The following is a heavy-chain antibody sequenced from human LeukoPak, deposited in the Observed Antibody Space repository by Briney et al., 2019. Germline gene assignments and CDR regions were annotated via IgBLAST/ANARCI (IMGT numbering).Heavy chain of an antibody. Sequence: GGSLRLSCAASGFTFHHYAIHWVRQVPGKGLEWVSGISWNSANIGYADSVKGRFTISRDNAKNSVYLQMNSLRGEDTALYYCAKDKAPLYRGHDWDLDFWGQGTLVTVSS. V-gene: IGHV3-9*01. J-gene: IGHJ4*02. D-gene: IGHD5-12*01. CDR3: AKDKAPLYRGHDWDLDF. CDR2: ISWNSANI. CDR1: GFTFHHYA.